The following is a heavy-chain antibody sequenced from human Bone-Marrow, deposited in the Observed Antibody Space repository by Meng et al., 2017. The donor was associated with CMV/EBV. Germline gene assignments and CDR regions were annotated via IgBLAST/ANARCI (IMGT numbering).Heavy chain of an antibody. J-gene: IGHJ6*02. CDR1: GGTFSSYA. Sequence: SVKVSCKASGGTFSSYAISWVRQAPGQGLEWMGGIIPIFGTANYAQKFQGRVTITTDESTSTAYMELSSLRSEDTAVYYCGTAITIFGVVNYYYYDGMDVWGQGTTVTFSS. D-gene: IGHD3-3*01. CDR2: IIPIFGTA. CDR3: GTAITIFGVVNYYYYDGMDV. V-gene: IGHV1-69*05.